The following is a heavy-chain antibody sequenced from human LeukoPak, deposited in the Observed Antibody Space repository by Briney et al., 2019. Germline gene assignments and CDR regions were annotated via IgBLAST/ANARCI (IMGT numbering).Heavy chain of an antibody. D-gene: IGHD3-16*01. Sequence: SQTLSLTCTVSGGSISSGSYYWSWIRQPAGKGLEWIGRIYTSGSTNYNPSLKSRVTISVDTSKNQFSLKLSSVTAADTAVYYCARSPDTFDDYWGQGTLVTVSS. CDR2: IYTSGST. CDR3: ARSPDTFDDY. V-gene: IGHV4-61*02. CDR1: GGSISSGSYY. J-gene: IGHJ4*02.